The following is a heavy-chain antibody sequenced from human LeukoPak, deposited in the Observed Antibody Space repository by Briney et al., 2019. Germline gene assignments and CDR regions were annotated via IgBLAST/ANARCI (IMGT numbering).Heavy chain of an antibody. CDR2: INQGGSDK. CDR3: GRGDPDY. CDR1: GFTFSTYW. J-gene: IGHJ4*02. Sequence: GGSLRLSCAVSGFTFSTYWMTWARQAPGKGLEGVANINQGGSDKYYVDSVKGRFTISRDNARNSLYLQMNSLRAEDTAVYYCGRGDPDYWGQGTLVTVSS. V-gene: IGHV3-7*01.